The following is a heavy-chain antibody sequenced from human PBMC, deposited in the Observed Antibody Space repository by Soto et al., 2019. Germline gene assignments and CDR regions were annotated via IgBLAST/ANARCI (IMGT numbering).Heavy chain of an antibody. CDR3: ARSGGSGYSSSWYVDY. V-gene: IGHV4-59*08. CDR1: GGSISSYY. J-gene: IGHJ4*02. CDR2: IYYSGST. Sequence: SETLSLTCTVSGGSISSYYWSWIRQPPGKGLEWIGYIYYSGSTNYNPSLKSRVTISVDTSKNQFSLKLSSVTAADTAVYYCARSGGSGYSSSWYVDYWGQGTLVTVSS. D-gene: IGHD6-13*01.